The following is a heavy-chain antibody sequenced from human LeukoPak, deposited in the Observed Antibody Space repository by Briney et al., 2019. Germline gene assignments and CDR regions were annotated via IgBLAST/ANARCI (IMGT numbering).Heavy chain of an antibody. Sequence: SQTLSLTCAVTGGSISSGGYYWSWIRQHPGKGLEWIGYIYNSGSTYYNPSLKSRVTISVDTSKNQFSLKLTSVTAADTAVYYCANNYVSGGYYNAYYFDRWGQGILVTVSS. D-gene: IGHD3-10*01. V-gene: IGHV4-31*11. J-gene: IGHJ4*02. CDR3: ANNYVSGGYYNAYYFDR. CDR1: GGSISSGGYY. CDR2: IYNSGST.